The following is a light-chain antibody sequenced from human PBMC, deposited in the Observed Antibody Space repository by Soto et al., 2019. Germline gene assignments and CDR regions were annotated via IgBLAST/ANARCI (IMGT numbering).Light chain of an antibody. CDR3: QQSYSNTLS. CDR2: ASS. V-gene: IGKV1-39*01. J-gene: IGKJ4*01. Sequence: DIQLTQSPSSLSASVGDRVTINCRASQSTYTYLNWFQLKPGKGPKLLIFASSTLQSGVPSRFSGSGSGADFSLTISSLQPEDFATYYCQQSYSNTLSFGGGTRV. CDR1: QSTYTY.